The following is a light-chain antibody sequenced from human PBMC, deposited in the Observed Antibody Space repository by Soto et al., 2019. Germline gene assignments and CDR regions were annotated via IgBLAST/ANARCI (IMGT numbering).Light chain of an antibody. CDR1: SSDIGGYNY. V-gene: IGLV2-14*01. Sequence: QSALTQSASVSGSPGQSITISCTGTSSDIGGYNYVSWYQQHPGKAPKLIIYEVSDRPSGISNRFSGSKSGNTASLTISGLQADDEADYYCSSYTSSATRVFGGGTKHTVL. J-gene: IGLJ3*02. CDR3: SSYTSSATRV. CDR2: EVS.